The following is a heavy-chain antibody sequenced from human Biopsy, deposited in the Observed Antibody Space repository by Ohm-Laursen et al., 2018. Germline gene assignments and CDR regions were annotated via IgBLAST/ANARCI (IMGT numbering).Heavy chain of an antibody. CDR1: GKTFSDYY. J-gene: IGHJ6*02. CDR3: VRGVDYYDPYHYYGLDV. V-gene: IGHV4-34*01. CDR2: INQSGRT. Sequence: SDTLSLTCEVYGKTFSDYYWSWIRQPPGKGLEWIGQINQSGRTNYNPSLKSRVTISVDTSKNQFSLKVRSVTAADTAVYYCVRGVDYYDPYHYYGLDVWGQGTTVTVSS. D-gene: IGHD3-22*01.